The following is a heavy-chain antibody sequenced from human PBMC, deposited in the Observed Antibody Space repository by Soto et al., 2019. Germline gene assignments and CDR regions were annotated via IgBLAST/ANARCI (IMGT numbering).Heavy chain of an antibody. CDR1: GFTVSSNY. J-gene: IGHJ4*02. CDR3: ARGGCSSTSCPDY. CDR2: TYSGGST. D-gene: IGHD2-2*01. V-gene: IGHV3-53*01. Sequence: GGSLRLSCAASGFTVSSNYMSWVRQAPGKGLEWVSVTYSGGSTYYADSVKGRFTISRDNSKNTLYLQMNSLRAEDTAVYYCARGGCSSTSCPDYWGQGTLVTVSS.